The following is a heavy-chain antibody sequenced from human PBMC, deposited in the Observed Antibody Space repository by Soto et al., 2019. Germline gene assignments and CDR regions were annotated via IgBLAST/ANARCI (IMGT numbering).Heavy chain of an antibody. D-gene: IGHD2-15*01. J-gene: IGHJ4*02. CDR3: ARDIEGYCSGGSCYPYDY. V-gene: IGHV1-69*04. CDR1: GGTFSSYT. CDR2: IIPVLGMA. Sequence: ASVKVSCKASGGTFSSYTISWVRQAPGQGLEWMGRIIPVLGMANYAKKFQGGGKITTDKSTSTAYKELSSLRSEDTAVYYCARDIEGYCSGGSCYPYDYWGQGTLVTVSS.